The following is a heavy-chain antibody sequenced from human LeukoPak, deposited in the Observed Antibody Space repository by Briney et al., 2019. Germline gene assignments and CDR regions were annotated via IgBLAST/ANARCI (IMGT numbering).Heavy chain of an antibody. Sequence: GASVKVSCKASGYTFTSYGISWVRQAPGQGLEWMGWISAYNGNTNYAQKLQGRVTMTTDTSTSTAYMELRSLRSDDTAVYYCARVVYSSSWYFVRRNFDYWGQGTLVTVSS. D-gene: IGHD6-13*01. CDR1: GYTFTSYG. CDR3: ARVVYSSSWYFVRRNFDY. CDR2: ISAYNGNT. J-gene: IGHJ4*02. V-gene: IGHV1-18*01.